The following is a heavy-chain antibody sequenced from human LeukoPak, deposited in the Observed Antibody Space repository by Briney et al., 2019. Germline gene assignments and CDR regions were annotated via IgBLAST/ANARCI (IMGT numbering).Heavy chain of an antibody. V-gene: IGHV3-30-3*01. J-gene: IGHJ5*02. CDR1: GFTFSSYA. CDR2: ISYDGSNK. Sequence: PGRSLRLSCAASGFTFSSYAMHWVRQAPGKGLEWVAVISYDGSNKYYADSVKGRFTISRDNSKNTLYLQMNSLRAEDTAMYYCARVQVPAAILNWFDPWGQGTLVTVSS. D-gene: IGHD2-2*02. CDR3: ARVQVPAAILNWFDP.